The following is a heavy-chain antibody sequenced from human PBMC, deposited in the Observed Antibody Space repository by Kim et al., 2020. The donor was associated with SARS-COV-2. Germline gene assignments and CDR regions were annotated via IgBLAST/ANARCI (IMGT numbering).Heavy chain of an antibody. CDR1: GFTFSSYG. V-gene: IGHV3-30*18. D-gene: IGHD2-15*01. CDR3: AKSVRVGAALQH. Sequence: GGSLRLSCAASGFTFSSYGMHWVRQAPGKGLEWVAVISYDGSNKYYADSVKGRFTISRDNSKNTLYLQMNSLRAEDTAVYYCAKSVRVGAALQHWGQGTLVTVSS. CDR2: ISYDGSNK. J-gene: IGHJ1*01.